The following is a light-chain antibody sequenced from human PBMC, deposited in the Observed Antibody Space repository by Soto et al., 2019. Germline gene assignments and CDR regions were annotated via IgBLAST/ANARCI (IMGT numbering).Light chain of an antibody. CDR3: QQRSNWPALT. Sequence: DIVMTQSPATLSLSLGERATLSCRASQSVSSYLAWYQQKPGQAPRLLIYAASNRATGVPARFSGSGSVTDFTLTISSLEPEDFAVYYCQQRSNWPALTFGGGTKV. V-gene: IGKV3-11*01. CDR1: QSVSSY. CDR2: AAS. J-gene: IGKJ4*01.